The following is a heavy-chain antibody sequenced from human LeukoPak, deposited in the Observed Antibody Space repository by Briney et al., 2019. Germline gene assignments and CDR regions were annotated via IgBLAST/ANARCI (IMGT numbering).Heavy chain of an antibody. CDR2: ISAYNGNT. Sequence: GASVKVSCKASGYTFTSYGISWVRQAPGQGLEWMGWISAYNGNTNYAQKLQGRVTMTTDTSTSTAYMELRSLRSDDTAVYYCARDNKWLPLDAFDIWGQGTMVTVSS. J-gene: IGHJ3*02. V-gene: IGHV1-18*01. D-gene: IGHD6-19*01. CDR1: GYTFTSYG. CDR3: ARDNKWLPLDAFDI.